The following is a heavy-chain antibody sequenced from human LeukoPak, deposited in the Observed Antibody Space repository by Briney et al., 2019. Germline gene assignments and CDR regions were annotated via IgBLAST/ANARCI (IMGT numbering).Heavy chain of an antibody. CDR2: IKQDGSEK. J-gene: IGHJ4*02. CDR1: GFTFSSNL. D-gene: IGHD1-1*01. Sequence: GGSLRLSCAASGFTFSSNLMSWVRQAPGKGLEWVANIKQDGSEKFYVDFVKGRFTISRDNAKNSLYLQMNSLRAEDTAVYYCARVRNNWLIDYWGQGTLVTVSS. CDR3: ARVRNNWLIDY. V-gene: IGHV3-7*01.